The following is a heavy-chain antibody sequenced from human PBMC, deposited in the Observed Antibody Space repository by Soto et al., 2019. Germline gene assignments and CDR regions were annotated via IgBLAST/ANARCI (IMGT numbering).Heavy chain of an antibody. D-gene: IGHD1-20*01. J-gene: IGHJ4*02. CDR1: GGTFSSYA. CDR3: AITPDNWNPALNYFDY. CDR2: IIPIFGTA. Sequence: QVQLVQSGAEVKKPGSSVKVSCKASGGTFSSYAISWVRQAPGQGLEWMGGIIPIFGTANYAQKFQGRVTITADESTSTAYMELSSLRSEDTAVCYCAITPDNWNPALNYFDYWGQGTLVTVSS. V-gene: IGHV1-69*12.